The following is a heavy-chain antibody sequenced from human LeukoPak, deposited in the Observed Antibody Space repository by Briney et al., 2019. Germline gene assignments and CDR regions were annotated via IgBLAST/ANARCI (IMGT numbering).Heavy chain of an antibody. V-gene: IGHV4-34*01. CDR1: GGSFSGYY. CDR2: INHSGST. D-gene: IGHD3-9*01. CDR3: ARGRRYGNWFDP. Sequence: SETLSLTCAVYGGSFSGYYWSCIRQPPGEGLGWIGGINHSGSTNYNPSPKSRVTISVDTSKNHFSLKRSSVTAADTAVYYCARGRRYGNWFDPWDQGTLVTVSS. J-gene: IGHJ5*02.